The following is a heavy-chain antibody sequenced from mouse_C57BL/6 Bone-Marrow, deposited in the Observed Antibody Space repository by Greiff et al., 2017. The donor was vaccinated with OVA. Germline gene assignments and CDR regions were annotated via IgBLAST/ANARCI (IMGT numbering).Heavy chain of an antibody. V-gene: IGHV1-59*01. J-gene: IGHJ4*01. CDR2: IDPSDSYT. Sequence: VQLQQPGAELVRPGTSVKLSCKASGYTFTSSWMHWVKQRPGQGFEWIGVIDPSDSYTTYNQKFKGKATLTVDTSSSTAYMQLSSLTSEDSAVYYCARERYGSSDNAMDYWGQGTSVTVSS. D-gene: IGHD1-1*01. CDR1: GYTFTSSW. CDR3: ARERYGSSDNAMDY.